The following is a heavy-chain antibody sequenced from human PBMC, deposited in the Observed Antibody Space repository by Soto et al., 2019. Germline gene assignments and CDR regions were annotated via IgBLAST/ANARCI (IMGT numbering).Heavy chain of an antibody. CDR3: ARTFSGSYITHFLH. J-gene: IGHJ1*01. CDR1: SYSISSGYY. V-gene: IGHV4-38-2*01. D-gene: IGHD1-26*01. Sequence: QVQLQESGPGLVKPSETLSLTCAVSSYSISSGYYWGWIRQPPGKGLEWIASIYYGGNTYYNPSLKTRVTISVDTSKNQFSLKLSSVTAADTAVYFCARTFSGSYITHFLHWGQGTLVTVSS. CDR2: IYYGGNT.